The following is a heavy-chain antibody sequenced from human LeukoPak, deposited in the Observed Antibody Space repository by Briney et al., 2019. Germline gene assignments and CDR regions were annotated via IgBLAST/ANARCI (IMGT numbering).Heavy chain of an antibody. Sequence: KPSGTLSLTCTVSGGSTSSYYWSWIRQPPGKGLEWIGYIYYSGSTNYNPSLKSRVTISVDASKNQFSLKLSSVTAADTAVYYCARRTLCCGERFDPWGRGPWSPSPQ. CDR1: GGSTSSYY. CDR3: ARRTLCCGERFDP. V-gene: IGHV4-59*08. J-gene: IGHJ5*02. CDR2: IYYSGST. D-gene: IGHD3-16*01.